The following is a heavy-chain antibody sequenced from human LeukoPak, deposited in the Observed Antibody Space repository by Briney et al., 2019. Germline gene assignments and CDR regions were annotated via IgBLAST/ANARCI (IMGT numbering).Heavy chain of an antibody. CDR1: GFTFSSYT. J-gene: IGHJ4*02. CDR3: ARATTYDILTGYFDY. Sequence: PGGSLRLSCAASGFTFSSYTMNWVRQAPGKGLEWVSSSSSSYIYYAESVKGRFTMSRDNAKNSLYLQMNSLRAEDTAVYYCARATTYDILTGYFDYWGQGTLVTVSS. V-gene: IGHV3-21*01. CDR2: SSSSYI. D-gene: IGHD3-9*01.